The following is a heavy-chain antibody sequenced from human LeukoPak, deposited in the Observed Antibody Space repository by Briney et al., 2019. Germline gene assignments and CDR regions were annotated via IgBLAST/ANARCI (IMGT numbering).Heavy chain of an antibody. CDR3: ARAVEATSQFDY. CDR1: GYTFTTYG. J-gene: IGHJ4*02. Sequence: GASVKVSCKASGYTFTTYGISWVRQAPGQGLEWMGWISAYSGDTNYAQKFQGRVTLTTDTSTSTVFMDVRSLRSDDTAVYYCARAVEATSQFDYWGQGTLVTVSS. CDR2: ISAYSGDT. V-gene: IGHV1-18*04. D-gene: IGHD2-15*01.